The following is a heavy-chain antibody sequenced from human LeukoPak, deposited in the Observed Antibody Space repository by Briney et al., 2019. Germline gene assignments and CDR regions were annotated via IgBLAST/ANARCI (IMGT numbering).Heavy chain of an antibody. CDR2: ISYVGSNK. V-gene: IGHV3-30-3*01. CDR3: ARDGHYYDSSGYPRD. Sequence: GGSLRLSCAASGFTFSSYAMHWVRQAPGKGLEWVAVISYVGSNKYYADSVKGRFTISRDNSKNTLYLQMNSLRAEDTAVYYCARDGHYYDSSGYPRDWGQGTLVTVSS. J-gene: IGHJ4*02. D-gene: IGHD3-22*01. CDR1: GFTFSSYA.